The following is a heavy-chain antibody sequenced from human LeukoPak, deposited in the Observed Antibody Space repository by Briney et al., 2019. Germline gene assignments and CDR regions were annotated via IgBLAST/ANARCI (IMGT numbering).Heavy chain of an antibody. Sequence: ASVKVSCKASGYTFTSYDINWVRQVTGQGLEWMGWMNPNSGNTGYAQKFQGRVTMTRNTSISTAYMELSSLRSEDTAVYYCARFGVVVPAASYGMDVWGQGTTVTVSS. V-gene: IGHV1-8*01. CDR2: MNPNSGNT. J-gene: IGHJ6*02. CDR1: GYTFTSYD. D-gene: IGHD2-2*01. CDR3: ARFGVVVPAASYGMDV.